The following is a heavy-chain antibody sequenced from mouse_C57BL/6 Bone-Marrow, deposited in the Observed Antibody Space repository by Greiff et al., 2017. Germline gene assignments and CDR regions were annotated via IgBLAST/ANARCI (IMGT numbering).Heavy chain of an antibody. CDR1: GYAFSSSW. D-gene: IGHD1-1*01. Sequence: VKLQQSGPELVKPGASVKISCKASGYAFSSSWMNWVKQRPGKGLEWIGRIYPGDGATNYNGKVKGKATLTADKSSSTAYMQLSSLTSEDSAVYFCATYGSSWYFDVWGTGTTVTVSS. CDR2: IYPGDGAT. V-gene: IGHV1-82*01. CDR3: ATYGSSWYFDV. J-gene: IGHJ1*03.